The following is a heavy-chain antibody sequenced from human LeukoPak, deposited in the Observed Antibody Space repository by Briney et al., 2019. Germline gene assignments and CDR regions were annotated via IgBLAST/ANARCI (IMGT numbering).Heavy chain of an antibody. CDR1: GYSISSGFY. Sequence: SETLSLTCTVSGYSISSGFYWGWIRQPPGKGLEWIGSIYHSGSTHYNSSLKSRVTISVDTSKNQLSLKLSSVTAADTAVYYCARVLDYYGSGTRDFDYWGQGTLVTVSS. D-gene: IGHD3-10*01. CDR2: IYHSGST. V-gene: IGHV4-38-2*02. CDR3: ARVLDYYGSGTRDFDY. J-gene: IGHJ4*02.